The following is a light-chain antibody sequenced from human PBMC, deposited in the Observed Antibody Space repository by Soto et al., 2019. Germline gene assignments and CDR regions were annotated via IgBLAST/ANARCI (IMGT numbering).Light chain of an antibody. V-gene: IGLV2-14*01. J-gene: IGLJ1*01. CDR2: EVS. CDR1: FSDVGDYNY. Sequence: QSVLTQPASVSGSPGQSITISCTGTFSDVGDYNYVSWYQQHPGKAPKLMIFEVSNRPSGVSNRFSGSKSGNTASLTISGLQAEDEADYYCSSYTSSNTLVFGTGTKLTVL. CDR3: SSYTSSNTLV.